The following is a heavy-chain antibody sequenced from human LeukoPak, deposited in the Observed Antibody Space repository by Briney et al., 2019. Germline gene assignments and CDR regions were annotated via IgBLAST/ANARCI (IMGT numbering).Heavy chain of an antibody. D-gene: IGHD3-22*01. CDR3: ARARSSSDSSGYYYPLECDY. CDR1: GYTFTSYG. J-gene: IGHJ4*02. V-gene: IGHV1-18*01. Sequence: ASVKVSCKASGYTFTSYGISWVRQAPGQGLEWMGWISAYNGNTNYAQKLQGRVTMTTDTSTSTAYTELRSLRSDDTAVYYCARARSSSDSSGYYYPLECDYWGQGTLVTVSS. CDR2: ISAYNGNT.